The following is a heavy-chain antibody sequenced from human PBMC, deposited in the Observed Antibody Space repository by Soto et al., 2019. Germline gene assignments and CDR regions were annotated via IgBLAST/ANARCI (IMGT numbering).Heavy chain of an antibody. V-gene: IGHV3-30*18. CDR3: AKETGHRGPYDY. CDR2: ISYDGSNK. D-gene: IGHD5-12*01. J-gene: IGHJ4*02. CDR1: GFTFSSYG. Sequence: PGGSLRLSCAASGFTFSSYGMHWVRQAPGKGLEWVAVISYDGSNKYYADSVKGRFTISRDNSKNTLYLQMNSLRAEDTAVYYCAKETGHRGPYDYWGQGTLVTVSS.